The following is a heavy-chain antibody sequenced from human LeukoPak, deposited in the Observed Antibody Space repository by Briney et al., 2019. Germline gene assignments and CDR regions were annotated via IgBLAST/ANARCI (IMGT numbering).Heavy chain of an antibody. J-gene: IGHJ6*02. D-gene: IGHD1-7*01. CDR1: GFTFSDYC. CDR3: ARDEVGLELTYGMDV. CDR2: ISSSGSTI. Sequence: GGSLRLSCAASGFTFSDYCMSWIRQAPGKGLEWVSYISSSGSTIYYADSVKGRFTISRDNAKNSLYLQMNSLRAEDTAVYYCARDEVGLELTYGMDVWGQGTTVTVSS. V-gene: IGHV3-11*01.